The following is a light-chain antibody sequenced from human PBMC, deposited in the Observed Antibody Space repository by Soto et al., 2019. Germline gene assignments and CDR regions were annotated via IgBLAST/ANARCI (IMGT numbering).Light chain of an antibody. V-gene: IGLV4-69*01. J-gene: IGLJ2*01. CDR3: QTWGTAPL. CDR2: FNNDGSH. CDR1: NGHSSFA. Sequence: QSVLTQPPSASASLGASVKLTCTLSNGHSSFAIAWHQQQPEKGPRFLMKFNNDGSHKKGDGIPDRFSGSRSGAEHSLTIASLQSDDEADYYCQTWGTAPLFGGGTKVTVL.